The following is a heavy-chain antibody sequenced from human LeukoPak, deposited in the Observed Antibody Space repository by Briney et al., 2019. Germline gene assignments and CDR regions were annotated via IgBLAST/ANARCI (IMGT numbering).Heavy chain of an antibody. CDR1: GYSFTGYY. Sequence: ASVKVSCKASGYSFTGYYMHWVRQATGQGLEWMGWMNPNSGNTGYAQKFQGRVTMTRDTSISTAYMELSSLRSEDTAVYYCARGVTIFGVVIIRYYYMDVWGKGTTVTVSS. CDR2: MNPNSGNT. CDR3: ARGVTIFGVVIIRYYYMDV. D-gene: IGHD3-3*01. V-gene: IGHV1-8*02. J-gene: IGHJ6*03.